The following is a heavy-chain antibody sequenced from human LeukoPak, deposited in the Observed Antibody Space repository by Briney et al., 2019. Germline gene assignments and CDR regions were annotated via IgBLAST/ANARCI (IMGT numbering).Heavy chain of an antibody. CDR3: AGPLNYDFWSAVKGDYYYYYMDV. CDR1: GGTFSSYA. CDR2: IIPIFGTA. V-gene: IGHV1-69*13. J-gene: IGHJ6*03. Sequence: ASVKVSCRASGGTFSSYAISWVRQAPRQGLEWMGGIIPIFGTANYAQKFQGRVTITADESTSTAYMELSSLRSEDTAVYYCAGPLNYDFWSAVKGDYYYYYMDVWGKGTTVTVSS. D-gene: IGHD3-3*01.